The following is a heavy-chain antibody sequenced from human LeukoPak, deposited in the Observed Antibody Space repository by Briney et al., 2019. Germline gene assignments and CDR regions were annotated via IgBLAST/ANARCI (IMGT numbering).Heavy chain of an antibody. V-gene: IGHV3-30-3*01. CDR1: GFTFSSYA. Sequence: PGGSLRLSCAASGFTFSSYAMHWVRQAPGKGLEWVAVISYDGSNKYYADSVKGRFTISRDNAKNSLYLQMNSLRAEDMALYYCAKDRYSSSWYYFDYWGQGTLVTVSS. J-gene: IGHJ4*02. CDR2: ISYDGSNK. D-gene: IGHD6-13*01. CDR3: AKDRYSSSWYYFDY.